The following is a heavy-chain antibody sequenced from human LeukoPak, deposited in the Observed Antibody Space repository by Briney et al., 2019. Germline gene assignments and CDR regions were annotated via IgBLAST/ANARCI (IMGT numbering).Heavy chain of an antibody. CDR3: AKDSIDITMIVVVTPPFAFDI. D-gene: IGHD3-22*01. V-gene: IGHV4-59*12. CDR1: GGSISSYY. Sequence: SETLSLTCTVSGGSISSYYWSWIRQPPGKGLEWIGHIYYSGSTNYNPSLKSRVTISVDTSKSQFSLKVSSVTAADTAVYYCAKDSIDITMIVVVTPPFAFDIWGQGTMVTVSS. CDR2: IYYSGST. J-gene: IGHJ3*02.